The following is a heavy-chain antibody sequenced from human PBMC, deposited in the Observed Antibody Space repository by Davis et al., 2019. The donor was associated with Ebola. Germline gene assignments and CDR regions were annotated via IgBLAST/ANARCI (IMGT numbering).Heavy chain of an antibody. V-gene: IGHV3-74*01. J-gene: IGHJ6*02. D-gene: IGHD6-19*01. CDR1: GFPFSDYW. CDR3: ARDLVAWIAVAGGEGYYYGMDV. CDR2: INSDESRT. Sequence: GESLKISCAASGFPFSDYWMHWVRQAPGKGLMWVSRINSDESRTTYADSVKGRFTISRDNAKKTVYLQINSLRAEDTAVYYCARDLVAWIAVAGGEGYYYGMDVWGQGTTVTVSS.